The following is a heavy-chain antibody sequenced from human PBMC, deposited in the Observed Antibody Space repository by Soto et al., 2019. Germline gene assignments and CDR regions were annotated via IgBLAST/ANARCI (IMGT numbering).Heavy chain of an antibody. CDR2: INSDGSST. J-gene: IGHJ2*01. CDR1: GFTFSSYW. CDR3: ARDQIGFTMVRGVRVPAYWYFDL. D-gene: IGHD3-10*01. Sequence: EVQLVESGGGLVQPGGSLRLSCAASGFTFSSYWMHWVRQAPGKGLVWVSRINSDGSSTSYADSVKGRFTISRDNAKNTLYLQMNSLRAEDTAVYYCARDQIGFTMVRGVRVPAYWYFDLWGRGTLVTVSS. V-gene: IGHV3-74*01.